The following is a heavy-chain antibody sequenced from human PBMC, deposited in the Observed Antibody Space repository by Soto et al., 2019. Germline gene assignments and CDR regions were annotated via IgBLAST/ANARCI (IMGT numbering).Heavy chain of an antibody. CDR3: ASSGGSCYEY. Sequence: SETLSLTCTVSGGSISSYHWSWIRQPPGRGLEWIGYIYNSGSTNYNPSLKSRVTTSVDTSKNQFFLNLSSVTAADTAVYFCASSGGSCYEYWGQGTLVTVSS. V-gene: IGHV4-59*08. CDR1: GGSISSYH. D-gene: IGHD2-15*01. CDR2: IYNSGST. J-gene: IGHJ4*02.